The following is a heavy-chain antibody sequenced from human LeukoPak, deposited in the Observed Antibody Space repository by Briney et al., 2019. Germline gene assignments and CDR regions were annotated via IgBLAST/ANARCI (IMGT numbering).Heavy chain of an antibody. V-gene: IGHV3-33*08. D-gene: IGHD5-12*01. CDR1: GITFSGYS. CDR2: IWYDGSNI. Sequence: GGSLRLSCVVSGITFSGYSMIWVRQAPGKGLEWVAGIWYDGSNINYADSVKGRFTISRDNSKNTVYLQMNSLRAEDTALYYCVRDPYEAYWGQGTLVTVSS. J-gene: IGHJ4*02. CDR3: VRDPYEAY.